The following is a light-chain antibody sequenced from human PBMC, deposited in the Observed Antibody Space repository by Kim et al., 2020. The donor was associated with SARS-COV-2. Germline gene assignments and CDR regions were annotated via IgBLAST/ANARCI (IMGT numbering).Light chain of an antibody. V-gene: IGLV1-47*01. Sequence: GQSLTISFSGALSSIESNYVSWYQQVPGWAPKLLIYRDVVRPSGVPDRFSGSKSGHSASLAITGLRSADEALYFCATWDASLTEYVFGPGTKVTVL. J-gene: IGLJ1*01. CDR1: LSSIESNY. CDR3: ATWDASLTEYV. CDR2: RDV.